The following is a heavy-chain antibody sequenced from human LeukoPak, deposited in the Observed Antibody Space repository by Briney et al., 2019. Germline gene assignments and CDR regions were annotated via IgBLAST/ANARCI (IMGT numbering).Heavy chain of an antibody. CDR2: IIPIFGTA. CDR1: GYTFTSYA. Sequence: SVNVSCKASGYTFTSYAMHWVRQAPGQGLEWMGGIIPIFGTANYAQKFQGRVTITADESTSTAYMELSSLRSEDTAVYYCARAHYDYVWGSYRTIDYWGQGTLVTVSS. CDR3: ARAHYDYVWGSYRTIDY. D-gene: IGHD3-16*02. J-gene: IGHJ4*02. V-gene: IGHV1-69*13.